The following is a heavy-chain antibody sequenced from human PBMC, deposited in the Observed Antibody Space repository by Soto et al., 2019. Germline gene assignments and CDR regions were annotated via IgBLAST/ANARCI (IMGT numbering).Heavy chain of an antibody. J-gene: IGHJ3*02. CDR2: ISYDGNNK. CDR1: GFTFRNYG. V-gene: IGHV3-30*18. Sequence: PGGSLRLSCAASGFTFRNYGMHWVRQAPGKGLEWVATISYDGNNKYYAESVKGRFTISRDNSKNTLYLQMNSLRAEDTAVYYCAKDNTITMIGTFDIWGQGTMVTVSS. CDR3: AKDNTITMIGTFDI. D-gene: IGHD3-22*01.